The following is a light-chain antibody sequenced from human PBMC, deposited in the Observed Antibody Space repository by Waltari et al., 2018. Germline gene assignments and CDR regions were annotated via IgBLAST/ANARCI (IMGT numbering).Light chain of an antibody. Sequence: EIVLTQSPATLPLSPGERATLSCRASQSVSSSLAWYQQKPGQAPRLLIYDASNRATGIPARFSGSGSGTDFTLTISSLEPEDFAVYYCQQRSNWPPITFGQGTKVEIK. CDR1: QSVSSS. CDR3: QQRSNWPPIT. V-gene: IGKV3-11*01. J-gene: IGKJ1*01. CDR2: DAS.